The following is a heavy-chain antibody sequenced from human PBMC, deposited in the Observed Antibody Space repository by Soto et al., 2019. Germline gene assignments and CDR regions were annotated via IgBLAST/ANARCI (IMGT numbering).Heavy chain of an antibody. V-gene: IGHV3-30*18. D-gene: IGHD2-15*01. Sequence: GGSLRLSCAASGFTFSSYGMHWVRQAPGKGLEWVAVISYDGSNKYYADSVKGRFTISRDNSKNTLYLQMNSLRAEDTAVYYCAKDRLHIVVVVAASAFDIWGQGTMVTVSS. CDR1: GFTFSSYG. CDR3: AKDRLHIVVVVAASAFDI. J-gene: IGHJ3*02. CDR2: ISYDGSNK.